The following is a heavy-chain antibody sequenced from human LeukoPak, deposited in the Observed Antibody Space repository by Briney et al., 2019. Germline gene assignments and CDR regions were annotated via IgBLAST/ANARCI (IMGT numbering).Heavy chain of an antibody. J-gene: IGHJ6*03. V-gene: IGHV3-33*03. D-gene: IGHD1-14*01. Sequence: PGTSLRPSCVGSGFTFSRGWVQVVRQAPGQGLGRGAVIHNDGTMGQYADTVQGRFNISKDNSQDTLYLQMNSLRDDDTAVYYCAKEGEPFRGYLDVWGKGTTVIVSS. CDR1: GFTFSRGW. CDR2: IHNDGTMG. CDR3: AKEGEPFRGYLDV.